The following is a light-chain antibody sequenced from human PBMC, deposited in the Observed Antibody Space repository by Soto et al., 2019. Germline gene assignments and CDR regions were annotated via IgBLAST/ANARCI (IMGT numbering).Light chain of an antibody. V-gene: IGKV1-5*01. CDR3: QLYSRYSPWT. CDR1: QNINAW. J-gene: IGKJ1*01. Sequence: DIHMTQSPSSLSVSVGDRETITCRTSQNINAWLAWYQQRPGQAPKLLIYDASTVQSGVPARFSGSGSGTEFTLTISSLQPDDSATYYCQLYSRYSPWTFGQGTQVEIK. CDR2: DAS.